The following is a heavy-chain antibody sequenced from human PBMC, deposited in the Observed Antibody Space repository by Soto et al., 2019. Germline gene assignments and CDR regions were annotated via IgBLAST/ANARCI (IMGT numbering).Heavy chain of an antibody. CDR3: ARGEVTTVRRFDY. D-gene: IGHD4-4*01. J-gene: IGHJ4*02. V-gene: IGHV4-34*01. CDR2: INHSGST. CDR1: GGSFSGYY. Sequence: PSETLSLTCAVYGGSFSGYYWSWIRQPPGKGLEWIGEINHSGSTNYNPSLKSRVTISVDTSKNQFSLKLSSVTAADTAVYYCARGEVTTVRRFDYWGQGTLVTVSS.